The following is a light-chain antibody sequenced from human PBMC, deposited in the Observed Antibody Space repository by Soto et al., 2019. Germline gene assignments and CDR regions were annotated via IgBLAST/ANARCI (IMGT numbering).Light chain of an antibody. Sequence: QSVLTQPPSASGSPGQSVTISCTGTSSDVGGYNYVSWYQQHPGKAPILMIFEVSKRPSGVPDRFSGSKSGNTASLTVSGLQAEDEADYYCSSYVGSNNLVFGGGTKLTVL. CDR1: SSDVGGYNY. J-gene: IGLJ2*01. CDR2: EVS. CDR3: SSYVGSNNLV. V-gene: IGLV2-8*01.